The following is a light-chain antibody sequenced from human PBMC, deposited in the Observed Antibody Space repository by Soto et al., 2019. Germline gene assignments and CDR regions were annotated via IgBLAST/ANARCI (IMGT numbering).Light chain of an antibody. V-gene: IGKV3-20*01. J-gene: IGKJ1*01. CDR3: QQYGSSPWT. Sequence: EIVMTQSPATLSVSPGERATLSCRASQSVSSNLAWYQQKPGQAPRLLIYGASSRATGIPDRFSGSWSGTDFTLTISRLEPEDFAVYYCQQYGSSPWTFGQGTKVDI. CDR2: GAS. CDR1: QSVSSN.